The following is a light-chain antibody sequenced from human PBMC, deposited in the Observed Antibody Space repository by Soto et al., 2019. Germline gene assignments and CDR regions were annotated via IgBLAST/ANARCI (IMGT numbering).Light chain of an antibody. CDR1: QSVSSSY. J-gene: IGKJ1*01. V-gene: IGKV3-20*01. CDR2: GAS. CDR3: QQYGSSRT. Sequence: EIVLTQSPCTLSLSPGERATLSCRASQSVSSSYLAWYQQKPGQAPRLLIYGASSRATGIPDRFSGSGSGTDFTLTIRRLEPEYCAVYYCQQYGSSRTFGQGTKVYIK.